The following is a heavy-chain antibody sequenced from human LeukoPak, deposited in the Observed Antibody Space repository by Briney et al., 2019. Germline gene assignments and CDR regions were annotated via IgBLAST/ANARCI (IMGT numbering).Heavy chain of an antibody. J-gene: IGHJ4*02. V-gene: IGHV3-9*01. CDR2: ISWSSNSI. Sequence: PGGSLRLSCAVSGFTFNDYAMHWVRQAPGKGLEWVSSISWSSNSIGYVDSVKGRFIISRDNAKNSLYLQMNSLRAEDTALYYCAKDRGTFRWGSSAFDYWGQGTLVTVSS. D-gene: IGHD1-7*01. CDR1: GFTFNDYA. CDR3: AKDRGTFRWGSSAFDY.